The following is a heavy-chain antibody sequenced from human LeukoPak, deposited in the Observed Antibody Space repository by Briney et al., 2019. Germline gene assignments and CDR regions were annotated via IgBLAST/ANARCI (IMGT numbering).Heavy chain of an antibody. CDR1: GYTFTGYF. V-gene: IGHV1-2*02. D-gene: IGHD3-9*01. CDR3: ARVHATGYFSLDLGY. J-gene: IGHJ4*02. CDR2: INPNAGGT. Sequence: GASVRVSCKASGYTFTGYFMHWVRQAPGQGFDWMGWINPNAGGTKYAQKFQGRVTMTRDTSIGTAYMELSTVTSDDTAVYFCARVHATGYFSLDLGYWGQGTLVTVSS.